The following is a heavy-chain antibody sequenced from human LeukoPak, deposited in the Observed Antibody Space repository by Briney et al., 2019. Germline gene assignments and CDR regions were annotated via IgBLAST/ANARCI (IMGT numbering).Heavy chain of an antibody. D-gene: IGHD2-2*01. CDR2: ISSSGSTI. V-gene: IGHV3-11*01. J-gene: IGHJ5*02. Sequence: GGSLRLSCAASGFTFSNYPMSWIRQAPGKGLEWVSYISSSGSTIYYADSVKGRFTISRDNAKNSLYLQMNSLRAEDTALYHCARDKGYCSSTSCYDWFDPWGQGTLVTVSS. CDR1: GFTFSNYP. CDR3: ARDKGYCSSTSCYDWFDP.